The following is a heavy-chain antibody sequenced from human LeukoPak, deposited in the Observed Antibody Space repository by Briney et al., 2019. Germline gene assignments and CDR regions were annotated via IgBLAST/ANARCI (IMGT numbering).Heavy chain of an antibody. CDR2: IWYDGSNK. J-gene: IGHJ4*02. CDR3: AKDRNYYDSSGYYWDY. Sequence: GGSLRLSCAAPGFTFSSYGMHWVRQAPGKGLEWVAVIWYDGSNKYYADSVKGRFTISRDNSKNTLYLQMNSLRAEDTAVYYCAKDRNYYDSSGYYWDYWGQGTLVTVSS. V-gene: IGHV3-33*06. CDR1: GFTFSSYG. D-gene: IGHD3-22*01.